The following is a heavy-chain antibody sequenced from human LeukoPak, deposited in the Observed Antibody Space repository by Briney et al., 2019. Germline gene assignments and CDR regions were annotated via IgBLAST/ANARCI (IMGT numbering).Heavy chain of an antibody. CDR1: GFTFSSYA. CDR3: AKAQRYYDFWSGYPFDY. D-gene: IGHD3-3*01. J-gene: IGHJ4*02. V-gene: IGHV3-23*01. Sequence: GGSLRLSCAASGFTFSSYAMSWVRQAPGKGLERVSAISGSGGRTYYADSVKGRFTISRDNSKNTLYLQMNSLRAEDTAVYYCAKAQRYYDFWSGYPFDYWGQGTLVTVSS. CDR2: ISGSGGRT.